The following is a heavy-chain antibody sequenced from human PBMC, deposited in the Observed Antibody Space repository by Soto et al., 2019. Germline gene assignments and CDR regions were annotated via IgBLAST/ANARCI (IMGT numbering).Heavy chain of an antibody. CDR3: AKNDYDFWSGYPPFDY. Sequence: GGSLRLSCAASGFTFSSYAMSWVRQAPGKGLEWVSAISGSGGSTYYADSVKGRFTISRDNSKNTLHLQMNSLRAEDTAVYYCAKNDYDFWSGYPPFDYWGQGTLVTVSS. CDR2: ISGSGGST. D-gene: IGHD3-3*01. J-gene: IGHJ4*02. V-gene: IGHV3-23*01. CDR1: GFTFSSYA.